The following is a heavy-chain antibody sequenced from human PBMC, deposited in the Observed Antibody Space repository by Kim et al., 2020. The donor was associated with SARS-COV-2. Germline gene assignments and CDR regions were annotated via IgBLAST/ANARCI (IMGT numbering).Heavy chain of an antibody. J-gene: IGHJ6*02. CDR1: GGSISSGSYY. V-gene: IGHV4-61*02. CDR3: ARDRRQLVRYRLFGMDV. D-gene: IGHD6-13*01. Sequence: SETLSLTCTVSGGSISSGSYYWSWIRQSAGKGLEWIGRIYTSGSTNYNPSLKSRVTISVDTSKNQFSLKLSSVTAADTAVYYCARDRRQLVRYRLFGMDVWGQGTTVTVSS. CDR2: IYTSGST.